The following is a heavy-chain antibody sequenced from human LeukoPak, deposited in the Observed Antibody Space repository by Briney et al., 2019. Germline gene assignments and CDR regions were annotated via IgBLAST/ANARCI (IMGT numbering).Heavy chain of an antibody. CDR1: GFTFSSYG. CDR2: ISSSGSTI. Sequence: GGSLRLSCAASGFTFSSYGMNWVRQAPGKGLEWVSYISSSGSTIYYADSVKGRFTISRDNADNSLYPEMNSLRAEDTAVYYCARVGDYGDYPFEYWGQGTLVTVSS. V-gene: IGHV3-48*04. J-gene: IGHJ4*02. D-gene: IGHD4-17*01. CDR3: ARVGDYGDYPFEY.